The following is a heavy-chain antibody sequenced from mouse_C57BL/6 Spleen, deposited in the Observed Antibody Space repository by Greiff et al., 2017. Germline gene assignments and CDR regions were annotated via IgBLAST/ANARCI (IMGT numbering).Heavy chain of an antibody. Sequence: VQLQQPGAELVMPGASVKLSCKASGYTFTSYWMHWVKQRPGQGLEWIGEIDPSDSYTNYNQKFKGKSTLTVDKSSTTAYMQLSSLTSEDSAVYYCARVADYGWYFDVWGTGTTVTVAS. D-gene: IGHD2-4*01. V-gene: IGHV1-69*01. J-gene: IGHJ1*03. CDR1: GYTFTSYW. CDR3: ARVADYGWYFDV. CDR2: IDPSDSYT.